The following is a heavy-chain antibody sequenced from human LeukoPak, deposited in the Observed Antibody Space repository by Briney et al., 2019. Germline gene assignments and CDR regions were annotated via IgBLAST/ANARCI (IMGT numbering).Heavy chain of an antibody. D-gene: IGHD3-10*01. Sequence: GGSLRLSCAASGFTFSNYAMSWVRQAPGKGLEWVSSITSSVFNTYYTDSVKGRFTISRDNSKNTLYLQMNSLRAEDTAIYYCAKGHYASGSYPFDYWGQGALVTVSS. CDR2: ITSSVFNT. CDR3: AKGHYASGSYPFDY. J-gene: IGHJ4*02. CDR1: GFTFSNYA. V-gene: IGHV3-23*01.